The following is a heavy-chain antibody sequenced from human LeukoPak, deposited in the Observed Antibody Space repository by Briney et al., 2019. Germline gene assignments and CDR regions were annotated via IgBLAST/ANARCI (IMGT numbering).Heavy chain of an antibody. D-gene: IGHD5-18*01. V-gene: IGHV3-48*03. CDR2: ISSSGSTI. CDR3: ARDAGYSYDYPNWFDP. CDR1: GLTFSSYE. J-gene: IGHJ5*02. Sequence: GGSLRLSCAASGLTFSSYEMNWVRQAPGKGLEWVSYISSSGSTIYYADSVKGRFTISRDNAKNSLYLQMNSLRAEDTAVYYCARDAGYSYDYPNWFDPWGQGTLVTVSS.